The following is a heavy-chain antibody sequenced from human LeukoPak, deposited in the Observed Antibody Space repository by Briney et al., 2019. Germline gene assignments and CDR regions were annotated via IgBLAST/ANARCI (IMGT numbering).Heavy chain of an antibody. Sequence: PSGTLSLTCTVSGGSISSYYWSWIRQPPGKGLEWIGYISYSGSTNYNPSLKSRVTISVDTSKNQFSLKLSSVTAADTAVYYCARQPNWFDPWGQGTLVTVSS. J-gene: IGHJ5*02. CDR2: ISYSGST. V-gene: IGHV4-59*08. CDR1: GGSISSYY. CDR3: ARQPNWFDP.